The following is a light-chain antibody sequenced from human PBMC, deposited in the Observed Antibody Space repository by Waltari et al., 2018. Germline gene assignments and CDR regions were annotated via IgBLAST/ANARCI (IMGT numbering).Light chain of an antibody. CDR1: QRVSGY. V-gene: IGKV3-11*01. CDR3: QHRSNWPPIT. CDR2: DAS. J-gene: IGKJ5*01. Sequence: TQSPSSLSASVGDRVTITCRASQRVSGYLAWYQHQPGQAPRLLIYDASNRATGIPARFSGSGSGTHFTLTISSLEPEDFAVYYCQHRSNWPPITFGQGTRLDIK.